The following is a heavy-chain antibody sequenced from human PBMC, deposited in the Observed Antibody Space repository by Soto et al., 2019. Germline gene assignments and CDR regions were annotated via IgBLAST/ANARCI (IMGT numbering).Heavy chain of an antibody. CDR3: ARRKWLTVYDFDY. CDR2: IIPIFGTA. CDR1: GGTFSSYA. J-gene: IGHJ4*02. D-gene: IGHD3-22*01. V-gene: IGHV1-69*13. Sequence: SVKVSCKASGGTFSSYAISWVRQAPGQGLEWMGGIIPIFGTANYAQKFQGRVTITADESTSTAYMELRSLRPEDTAVYYCARRKWLTVYDFDYWGQGTLVTVSS.